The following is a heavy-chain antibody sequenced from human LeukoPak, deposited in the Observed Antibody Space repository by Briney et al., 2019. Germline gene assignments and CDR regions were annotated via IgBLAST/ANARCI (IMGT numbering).Heavy chain of an antibody. V-gene: IGHV3-13*04. CDR3: VRVPGGSSYFDY. CDR1: GFTFSSYD. CDR2: IATAGDT. J-gene: IGHJ4*02. D-gene: IGHD1-26*01. Sequence: GSLRLSCAASGFTFSSYDMHWVRQATGKALEWVSAIATAGDTYYPDSVKGRFTISRENAKNSLYLQMNSLRAGDTAVYYCVRVPGGSSYFDYWGQGTLVTVSS.